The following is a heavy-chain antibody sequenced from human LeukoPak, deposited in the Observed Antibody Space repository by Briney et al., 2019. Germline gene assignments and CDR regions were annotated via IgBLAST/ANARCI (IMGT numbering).Heavy chain of an antibody. V-gene: IGHV1-2*02. J-gene: IGHJ4*02. CDR1: GYTFTGYY. D-gene: IGHD2-15*01. CDR3: ARDRRYCSGGSCQPFDY. CDR2: INPNSDGT. Sequence: GASVKVSCKASGYTFTGYYMHWVRQAPGQGLEWMGWINPNSDGTNYAQKFQGRVTMTRDTSISTAYMELSRLRSDDTAVYYCARDRRYCSGGSCQPFDYWGQGTLVTVSS.